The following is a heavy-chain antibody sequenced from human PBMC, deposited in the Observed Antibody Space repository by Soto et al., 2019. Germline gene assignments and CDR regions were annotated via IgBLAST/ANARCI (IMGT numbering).Heavy chain of an antibody. V-gene: IGHV1-69*13. CDR1: GGTFSSYA. D-gene: IGHD3-22*01. J-gene: IGHJ4*02. CDR2: IIPIFGTA. Sequence: GASVKVSCKASGGTFSSYAISWVRQAPGQGLEWMGGIIPIFGTANYAQKFQGRVTITADESTSTAYMELSSLRSEDTAVYYCAREKEGDYYDSSGYSFDYWGQGTLVTVSS. CDR3: AREKEGDYYDSSGYSFDY.